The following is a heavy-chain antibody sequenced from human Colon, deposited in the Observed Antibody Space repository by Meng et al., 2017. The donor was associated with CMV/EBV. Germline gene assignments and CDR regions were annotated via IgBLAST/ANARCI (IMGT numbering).Heavy chain of an antibody. CDR1: GASLSRSPHY. D-gene: IGHD2-15*01. Sequence: GSLRLSCTVSGASLSRSPHYWGWVRQSPGKGLEWVGSIYNSGSSFYNPSLRSRVTMSVDTSKNQFSLKLSSVTAADTAVYYCAKMPYVAALPYYYYGMDVWGQGTTVTVSS. V-gene: IGHV4-39*07. J-gene: IGHJ6*02. CDR2: IYNSGSS. CDR3: AKMPYVAALPYYYYGMDV.